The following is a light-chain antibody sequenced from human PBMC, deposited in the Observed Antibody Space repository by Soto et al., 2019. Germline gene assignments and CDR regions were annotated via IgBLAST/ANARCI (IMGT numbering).Light chain of an antibody. CDR3: QQYNNWPPDRT. V-gene: IGKV3-15*01. J-gene: IGKJ1*01. CDR2: GAS. CDR1: QSVGSN. Sequence: EIVMTKSPATMSVSPGERATLSCRASQSVGSNLAWYQQKPGQAPRLLIYGASTRATGIPARFSGSGSGTEFNLTISRLQSEDVAIYFCQQYNNWPPDRTFGQGTKVEIK.